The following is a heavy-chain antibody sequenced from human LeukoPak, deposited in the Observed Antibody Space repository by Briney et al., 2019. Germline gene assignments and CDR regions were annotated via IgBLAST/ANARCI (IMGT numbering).Heavy chain of an antibody. V-gene: IGHV1-2*02. CDR1: GYTFTGYY. CDR3: ARIKYSSSQIDY. Sequence: ASVKVSCKASGYTFTGYYMHWVRQAPGQGLEWMGWINPNSGGTNYAQKFQGRVTMTRDTSISTAYMELSRLRSDDTAVYYCARIKYSSSQIDYWGQGTPVTVSS. J-gene: IGHJ4*02. D-gene: IGHD6-13*01. CDR2: INPNSGGT.